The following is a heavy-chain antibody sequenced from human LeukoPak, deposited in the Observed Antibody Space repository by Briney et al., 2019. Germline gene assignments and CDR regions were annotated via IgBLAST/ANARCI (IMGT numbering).Heavy chain of an antibody. J-gene: IGHJ4*02. Sequence: PGGSLRLSCAASGFTFSSYAMHWVRQAPGKGLEWVSGISTSSTYRLYADSVKGRFTISRDNAKSSLYLEMNSLRAEDTAVYYCARDVDGSGNYGFDWCGLGILVNVSS. V-gene: IGHV3-21*01. CDR2: ISTSSTYR. CDR3: ARDVDGSGNYGFDW. D-gene: IGHD3-10*01. CDR1: GFTFSSYA.